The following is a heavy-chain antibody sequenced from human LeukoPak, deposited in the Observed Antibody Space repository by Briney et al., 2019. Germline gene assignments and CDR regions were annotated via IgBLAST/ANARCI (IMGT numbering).Heavy chain of an antibody. D-gene: IGHD3-3*01. CDR1: GYTLTSYY. V-gene: IGHV1-8*02. J-gene: IGHJ6*02. CDR3: ARGQGFLEWLPIYYYYYGMDV. Sequence: ASVKVSCKASGYTLTSYYLHWVRQAPGQGLEWMGWMNPNSGNTGYAQKFQGRVTMTRNTSISTAYMELSSLRSEDTAVYYCARGQGFLEWLPIYYYYYGMDVWGQGTTVTVSS. CDR2: MNPNSGNT.